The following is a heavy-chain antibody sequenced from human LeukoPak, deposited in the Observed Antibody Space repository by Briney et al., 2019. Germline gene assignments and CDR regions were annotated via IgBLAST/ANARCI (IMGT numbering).Heavy chain of an antibody. CDR3: ARPQRGYYTYDGFDI. V-gene: IGHV1-69*05. CDR2: IIPIFGTA. Sequence: SVKVSCKASGGTFSSYAISWVRQAPGQGLEWMGRIIPIFGTAHYAQKFQGRVTITTDESTSTAYMELSSLRSEDTAVYYCARPQRGYYTYDGFDIWGQGTMVTVSS. CDR1: GGTFSSYA. D-gene: IGHD3-3*01. J-gene: IGHJ3*02.